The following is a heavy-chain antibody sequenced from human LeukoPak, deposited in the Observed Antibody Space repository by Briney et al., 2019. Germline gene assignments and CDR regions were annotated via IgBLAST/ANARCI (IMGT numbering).Heavy chain of an antibody. J-gene: IGHJ3*02. CDR2: IKQDGSEK. D-gene: IGHD2-21*01. Sequence: TGGSLRLSCAASGFTFSSYWMSWVRQAPGKGLEWVANIKQDGSEKYYVDSVKGRFTISRDNAKNSLYLQMNSLRAEDTAVYYCARDLFSVDRLWAFDIWGQGTMVTVSS. CDR1: GFTFSSYW. CDR3: ARDLFSVDRLWAFDI. V-gene: IGHV3-7*01.